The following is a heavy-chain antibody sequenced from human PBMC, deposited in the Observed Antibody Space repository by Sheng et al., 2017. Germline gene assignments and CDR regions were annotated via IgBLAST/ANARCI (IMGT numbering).Heavy chain of an antibody. CDR1: GGTFSSYA. CDR3: ARGGKIRYNWNYPTHFDY. D-gene: IGHD1-7*01. V-gene: IGHV1-69*01. J-gene: IGHJ4*02. CDR2: IIPIFGTA. Sequence: QVQLVQSGAEVKKPGSSVKVSCKASGGTFSSYAISWVLQAPGQGLEWMGGIIPIFGTANYAQKFQGRVTITADESTSTAYMELSSLRSEDTAVYYCARGGKIRYNWNYPTHFDYWGQGTLVTVSS.